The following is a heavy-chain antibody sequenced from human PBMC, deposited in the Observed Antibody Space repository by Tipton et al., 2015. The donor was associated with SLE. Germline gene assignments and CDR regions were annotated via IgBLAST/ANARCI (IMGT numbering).Heavy chain of an antibody. CDR3: ARDRIDSSSWKDAFDI. J-gene: IGHJ3*02. CDR1: GGSISSYY. Sequence: LRLSCTVSGGSISSYYWSWIRQPAGKGLEWIGRIYTSGSTNYNPSLKSRVTMSVDTSKNQFSLKLSSVTAADTAVYYCARDRIDSSSWKDAFDIWGQGTMVTVSS. V-gene: IGHV4-4*07. CDR2: IYTSGST. D-gene: IGHD6-13*01.